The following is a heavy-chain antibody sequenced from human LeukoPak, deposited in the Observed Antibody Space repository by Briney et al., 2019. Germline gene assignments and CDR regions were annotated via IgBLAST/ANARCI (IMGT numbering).Heavy chain of an antibody. V-gene: IGHV1-8*02. D-gene: IGHD5-12*01. CDR2: VDLNSGNT. CDR1: GYTFNNYD. J-gene: IGHJ4*02. CDR3: ARSGYDLDYFDY. Sequence: ASVKVSCKASGYTFNNYDINWVRQAPGQGLEWMGWVDLNSGNTGYAQKFQGRVTMTRDTSITTAYMEVSSLRSEDTAVYYCARSGYDLDYFDYWGQGTLVTVSS.